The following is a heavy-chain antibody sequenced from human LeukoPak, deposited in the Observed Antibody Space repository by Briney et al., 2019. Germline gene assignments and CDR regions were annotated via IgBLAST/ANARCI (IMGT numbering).Heavy chain of an antibody. J-gene: IGHJ4*02. CDR2: ISGSGGST. V-gene: IGHV3-23*01. CDR1: GFTFSSYA. D-gene: IGHD3-16*01. CDR3: AREPRWAGDLGGFDS. Sequence: GGSLRLSCAASGFTFSSYAMSWVRQAPGKGLEWVSAISGSGGSTYYADSVKGRFTISRDNSKNTLYLQMNSLRAEDTAVYYCAREPRWAGDLGGFDSWGQGPLVTVSS.